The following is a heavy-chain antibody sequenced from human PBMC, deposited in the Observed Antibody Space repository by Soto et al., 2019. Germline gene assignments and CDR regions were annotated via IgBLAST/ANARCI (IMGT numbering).Heavy chain of an antibody. Sequence: SETLSLTCTVSGGSISSGDYYWSWIRQPPGKGLEWIGYIYYSGSTYYNPSLKSRVTISVDTSKNQFSLKLSSVTAADTAVYYCARAPYIGSYHAAWFDPWGQGTLVTLSA. J-gene: IGHJ5*02. CDR3: ARAPYIGSYHAAWFDP. D-gene: IGHD1-26*01. CDR2: IYYSGST. CDR1: GGSISSGDYY. V-gene: IGHV4-30-4*01.